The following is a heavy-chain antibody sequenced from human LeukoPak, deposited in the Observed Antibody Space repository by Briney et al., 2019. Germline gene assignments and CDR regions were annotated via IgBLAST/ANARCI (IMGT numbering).Heavy chain of an antibody. CDR3: ARPASMRSSAFDI. D-gene: IGHD6-6*01. CDR1: GYTFTGYY. V-gene: IGHV1-2*02. Sequence: ASVKVSCKASGYTFTGYYMHWVRQAPGQGLEWMGWINPNSGGTNYAQKFQGRVTMTRDTSISTAYMELSRLRSDDTAVYYCARPASMRSSAFDIWGQGTMVTVSS. J-gene: IGHJ3*02. CDR2: INPNSGGT.